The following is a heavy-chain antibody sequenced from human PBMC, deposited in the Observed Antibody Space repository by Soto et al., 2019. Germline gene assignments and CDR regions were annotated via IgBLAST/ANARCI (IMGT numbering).Heavy chain of an antibody. CDR2: IYYSGST. CDR3: ARGYRKLDY. CDR1: GGSIGSYY. J-gene: IGHJ4*02. D-gene: IGHD3-16*02. V-gene: IGHV4-59*01. Sequence: SETLSLTCTVSGGSIGSYYWSWIRQPPGKGLEWIGYIYYSGSTNYNPPLKSRVTISVDTSKNQFSLKLSSVTAADTAVYYCARGYRKLDYWGQGTLVTVSS.